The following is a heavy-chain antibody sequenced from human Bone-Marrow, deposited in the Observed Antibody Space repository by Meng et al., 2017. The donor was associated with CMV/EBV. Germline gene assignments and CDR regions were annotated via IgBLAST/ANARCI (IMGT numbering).Heavy chain of an antibody. CDR1: GGSISSSNW. J-gene: IGHJ6*02. D-gene: IGHD3-3*01. CDR2: IYHSGST. Sequence: SETLSLTCAVSGGSISSSNWWSWVRQPPGKGLGWIGEIYHSGSTNYNPSLKSRVTISVDKSKNQFSLKLSSVTAADTAVYYCARILGSSGFGVVIFSGVRNHYYYGMDVWGQGTTVTVSS. CDR3: ARILGSSGFGVVIFSGVRNHYYYGMDV. V-gene: IGHV4-4*02.